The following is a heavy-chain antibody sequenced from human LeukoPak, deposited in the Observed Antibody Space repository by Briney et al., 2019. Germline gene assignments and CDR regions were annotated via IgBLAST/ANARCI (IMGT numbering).Heavy chain of an antibody. CDR3: TTNWGPWGFDY. V-gene: IGHV3-15*07. CDR2: IKSNVDGGTV. J-gene: IGHJ4*02. CDR1: GFTFSNAW. Sequence: GGSLRLSCAASGFTFSNAWMNWVRQAPGKGPERVGLIKSNVDGGTVDYAAPVKGRFTISRDDSKNTLYLQMNSLKIEDTAVYYCTTNWGPWGFDYWGQGTLVAVSS. D-gene: IGHD3-16*01.